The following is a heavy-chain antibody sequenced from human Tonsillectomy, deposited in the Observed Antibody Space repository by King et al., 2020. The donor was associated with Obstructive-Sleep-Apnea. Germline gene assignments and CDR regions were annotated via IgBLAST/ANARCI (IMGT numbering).Heavy chain of an antibody. CDR3: ARLDGYTQPSYYYYGLDV. V-gene: IGHV5-51*01. CDR1: GYSFNTYW. Sequence: EGQLVQSGAEVKKPGESLKISCKGSGYSFNTYWIGWVRQMPGKGLEWLGIIYPGDSDARYSPSFQGQVTISADKSSSSAYLQWSSLKASDSGIYYCARLDGYTQPSYYYYGLDVWGQGTTVTVSS. J-gene: IGHJ6*02. CDR2: IYPGDSDA. D-gene: IGHD5-24*01.